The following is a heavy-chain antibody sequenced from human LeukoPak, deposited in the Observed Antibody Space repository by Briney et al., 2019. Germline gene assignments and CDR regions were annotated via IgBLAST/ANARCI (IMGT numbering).Heavy chain of an antibody. Sequence: SETLSLTCTVSGDSISSGSYYWGWIRQPPGKGLEWIGSIYYTRSTYYNPSLKSRVTISVDTSKNQFSLKLTSVTAADTAVYYCARGVTMIVVVIHDWYFDLWGRGTLVTVSS. CDR1: GDSISSGSYY. CDR3: ARGVTMIVVVIHDWYFDL. D-gene: IGHD3-22*01. J-gene: IGHJ2*01. CDR2: IYYTRST. V-gene: IGHV4-39*01.